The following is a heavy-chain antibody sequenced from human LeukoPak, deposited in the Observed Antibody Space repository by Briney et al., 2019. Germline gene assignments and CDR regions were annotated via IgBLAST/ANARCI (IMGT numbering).Heavy chain of an antibody. CDR1: GFTFSTYS. Sequence: GGSLRLSCAASGFTFSTYSMSWVRQAPGMGLEWVAYISSSGSTIYYADSVKGRFTIPRDNAKNSLYLQMNSLRDEDTAVYYCARGWLQWGAYYFDYWGQGTLVTVSS. J-gene: IGHJ4*02. V-gene: IGHV3-48*02. CDR3: ARGWLQWGAYYFDY. CDR2: ISSSGSTI. D-gene: IGHD5-24*01.